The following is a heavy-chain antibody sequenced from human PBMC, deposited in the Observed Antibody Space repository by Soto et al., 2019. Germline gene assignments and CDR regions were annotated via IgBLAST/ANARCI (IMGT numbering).Heavy chain of an antibody. CDR1: GFSLTSNGVC. CDR3: VHIPAQGLLGFDS. Sequence: SFPTLVNPTETLTVTCTFSGFSLTSNGVCVGCNLQPPGKALEWLALIYWDGDKRFRPSLRSRLDVTKDASKNQMVLLMTHLDPADTATYFCVHIPAQGLLGFDSWGQGVLVTVSS. V-gene: IGHV2-5*02. D-gene: IGHD1-26*01. CDR2: IYWDGDK. J-gene: IGHJ4*02.